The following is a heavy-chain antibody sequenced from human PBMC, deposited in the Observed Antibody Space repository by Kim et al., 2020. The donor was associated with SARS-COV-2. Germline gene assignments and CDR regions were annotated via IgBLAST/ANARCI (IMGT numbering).Heavy chain of an antibody. Sequence: SETLSLTCSVSGDYISNSGYYWSWIRQHPGKGLEWIGYIYYTGNTYYNPSLKSRLTISVDTSKNQISLRLSSVTAADTAVYYCASHFDFFFDYWGQGTLVTVSS. CDR3: ASHFDFFFDY. V-gene: IGHV4-31*03. D-gene: IGHD3-9*01. CDR2: IYYTGNT. J-gene: IGHJ4*02. CDR1: GDYISNSGYY.